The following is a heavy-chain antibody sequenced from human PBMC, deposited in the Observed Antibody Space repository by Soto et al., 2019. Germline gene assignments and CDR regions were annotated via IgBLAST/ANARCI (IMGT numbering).Heavy chain of an antibody. Sequence: GGSLRLSCVASGFTFSGHAMSWVRQAPGRGLEWVSSISDSGIHTYYPDSVKGRFTISRDNSKNTLYLQMNSLRAEDTAVYYWANGGEWLFNFDYWGQGTLVTVSS. CDR2: ISDSGIHT. CDR1: GFTFSGHA. V-gene: IGHV3-23*01. J-gene: IGHJ4*02. D-gene: IGHD3-3*01. CDR3: ANGGEWLFNFDY.